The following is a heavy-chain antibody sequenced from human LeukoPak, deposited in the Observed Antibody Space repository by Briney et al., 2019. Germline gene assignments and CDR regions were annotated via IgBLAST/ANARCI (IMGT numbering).Heavy chain of an antibody. J-gene: IGHJ3*02. D-gene: IGHD3-9*01. Sequence: SETLSLTCAVYGGSFSGYYWSWIRQPPGKGLEWIGEINHSGSTNYNSSLKSRVTISVDTSKNQFSLKLSSVTAADTAVYYCARHYDILTGPVFGIWGQGTMVTVSS. CDR2: INHSGST. CDR3: ARHYDILTGPVFGI. V-gene: IGHV4-34*01. CDR1: GGSFSGYY.